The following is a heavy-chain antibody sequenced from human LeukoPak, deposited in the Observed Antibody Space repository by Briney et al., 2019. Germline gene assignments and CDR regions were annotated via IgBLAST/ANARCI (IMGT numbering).Heavy chain of an antibody. V-gene: IGHV3-21*01. CDR2: IISSSSYI. CDR3: ASRPEYYYDSSGYYYYYYYYTDV. CDR1: GFTFRSYS. D-gene: IGHD3-22*01. J-gene: IGHJ6*03. Sequence: GGSLRLFCGASGFTFRSYSVNRGRQAPGKGLEWVSSIISSSSYIYYADSVKGRFTISRDIAKNALYLQMNSLRAEDTAVYYCASRPEYYYDSSGYYYYYYYYTDVWGKGTTVTVSS.